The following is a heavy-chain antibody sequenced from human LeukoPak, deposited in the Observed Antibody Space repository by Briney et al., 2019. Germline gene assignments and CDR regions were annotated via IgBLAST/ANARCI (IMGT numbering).Heavy chain of an antibody. CDR3: ARAARFLSWFDP. Sequence: GSSVKVSCKASGGTFSSYAISWVRQAPGQGLEWMGGLIPIFGTANYAQKFQGRVTITADESTSTAYMELSSLRSEDTAVYYCARAARFLSWFDPWGQGTLVTVSS. D-gene: IGHD3-3*01. V-gene: IGHV1-69*01. J-gene: IGHJ5*02. CDR1: GGTFSSYA. CDR2: LIPIFGTA.